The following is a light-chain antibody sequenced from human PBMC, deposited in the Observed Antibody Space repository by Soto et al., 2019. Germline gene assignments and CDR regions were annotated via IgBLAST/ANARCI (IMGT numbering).Light chain of an antibody. CDR1: QSVSRSY. Sequence: DIVLTQSPGTLSLSPGEQATLSCRASQSVSRSYLAWYQQKPGQAPRLLIYGASSRATGIPDRFSGSGSGTDFTLTINRLEPEDFAVYYCQQYGTSRAFGQGTKV. V-gene: IGKV3-20*01. J-gene: IGKJ1*01. CDR2: GAS. CDR3: QQYGTSRA.